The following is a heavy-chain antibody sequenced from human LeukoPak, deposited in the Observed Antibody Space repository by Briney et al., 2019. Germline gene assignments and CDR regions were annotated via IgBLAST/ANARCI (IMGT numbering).Heavy chain of an antibody. CDR2: IHPNTGGT. Sequence: ASVKVSCKASGYTYTDYYIHWVRQAPGQGLEWMGRIHPNTGGTYFAQNFQGRVTMTVDTSISTAYMELSRLTSDDTAVYYCAGPTTTVVSIYWGQGTLVSVSS. D-gene: IGHD4-23*01. CDR1: GYTYTDYY. CDR3: AGPTTTVVSIY. V-gene: IGHV1-2*06. J-gene: IGHJ4*02.